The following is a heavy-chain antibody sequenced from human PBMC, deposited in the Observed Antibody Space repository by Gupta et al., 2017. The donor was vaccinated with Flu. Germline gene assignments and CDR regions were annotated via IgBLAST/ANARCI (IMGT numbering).Heavy chain of an antibody. Sequence: QVQLQQWGAGLLRLSETLSLTCAVYGGSFSDYYWSWIRQPPGKGLEWIGEINHSGGINYNPSLKSRVTISVDTSKKQFSLKLSSVTAADTAIYYCARDAVVAATPTTPDTTGYCGDPSIYYNSYGMDVWGQGTTVTVSS. CDR2: INHSGGI. J-gene: IGHJ6*02. V-gene: IGHV4-34*01. CDR3: ARDAVVAATPTTPDTTGYCGDPSIYYNSYGMDV. D-gene: IGHD2-15*01. CDR1: GGSFSDYY.